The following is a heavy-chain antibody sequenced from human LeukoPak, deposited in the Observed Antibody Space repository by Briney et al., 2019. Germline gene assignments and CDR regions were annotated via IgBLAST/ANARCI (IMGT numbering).Heavy chain of an antibody. CDR1: GFTFSSHA. J-gene: IGHJ4*02. V-gene: IGHV3-23*01. D-gene: IGHD6-13*01. CDR2: ISGSGGGT. Sequence: GGSLGLSCAASGFTFSSHAMSWVRQAPGKGLEWVSVISGSGGGTYYADSVKGRFSISRDNSKNTLYLQMNSLRAEDTAVYYCAKFSSWYSQSTFDYWGQGTLVTVSS. CDR3: AKFSSWYSQSTFDY.